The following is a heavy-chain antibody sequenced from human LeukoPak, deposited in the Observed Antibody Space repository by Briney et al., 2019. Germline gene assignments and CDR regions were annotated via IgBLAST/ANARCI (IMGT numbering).Heavy chain of an antibody. CDR3: ANEVRPNDY. J-gene: IGHJ4*02. CDR1: GFAFSSHA. V-gene: IGHV3-23*01. CDR2: IDISGGRT. Sequence: GSLRLSCAASGFAFSSHAMCWVRQASGKGLEWVAGIDISGGRTYYADSAEGRFTISRDNSKNTLYLQMNGLRVEDTALYYCANEVRPNDYWGEGTLVTVSS. D-gene: IGHD1-1*01.